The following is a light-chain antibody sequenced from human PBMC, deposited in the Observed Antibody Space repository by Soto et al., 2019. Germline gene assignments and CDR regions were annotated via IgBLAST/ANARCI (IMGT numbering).Light chain of an antibody. J-gene: IGLJ2*01. CDR3: SSYTSSNTVV. V-gene: IGLV2-14*01. Sequence: QSALTQPASVSGSPGQSITISCTGTSSDVGDYNYVSWYQQHPGKAPKLMIYDVSNRPSGVSNRFSGAKSGNTASLTISGLQAEDEDDYYCSSYTSSNTVVFGGGTKLTVL. CDR1: SSDVGDYNY. CDR2: DVS.